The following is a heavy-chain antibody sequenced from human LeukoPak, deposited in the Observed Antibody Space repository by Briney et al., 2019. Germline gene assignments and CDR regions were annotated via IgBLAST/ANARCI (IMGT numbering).Heavy chain of an antibody. Sequence: SETLSLTCAVYGGSFGGYYWSWIRQPPGKGLEWIGEINHSGSTNYNPSLKSRVTISVDTSKNQFSLKLSSVTAADTAVYYCARAGYCTNGVCYIWRDWGQGTLVTVSS. J-gene: IGHJ4*02. CDR3: ARAGYCTNGVCYIWRD. CDR1: GGSFGGYY. CDR2: INHSGST. D-gene: IGHD2-8*01. V-gene: IGHV4-34*01.